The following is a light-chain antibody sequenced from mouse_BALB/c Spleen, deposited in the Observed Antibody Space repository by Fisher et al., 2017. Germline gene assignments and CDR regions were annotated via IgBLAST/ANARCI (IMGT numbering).Light chain of an antibody. CDR3: QQWSSNPWT. V-gene: IGKV4-55*01. CDR2: DTS. J-gene: IGKJ1*01. Sequence: IVMTQSTAIMSASPGEKVTMTCSASSSVSYMYWYQQKPGSSPRLLIYDTSNLASGVPVRFSGSGSGTSYSLTISSVEAEDAATYYCQQWSSNPWTFGGGTKLEIK. CDR1: SSVSY.